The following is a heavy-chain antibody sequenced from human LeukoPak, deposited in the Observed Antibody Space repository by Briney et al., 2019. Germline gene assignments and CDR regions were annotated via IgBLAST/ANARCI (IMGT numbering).Heavy chain of an antibody. CDR2: ISYDGSNK. CDR1: GFTFSSYG. J-gene: IGHJ3*02. Sequence: PGGSLRLSCAASGFTFSSYGMHWVRQAPGKGLEWVAVISYDGSNKYYADSVKGRFTISRDSSKNTLYLQMNSLRAEDTAVYYCAKVYGVKTVVTPGFDAFDIWGQGTMVTVSS. D-gene: IGHD4-23*01. CDR3: AKVYGVKTVVTPGFDAFDI. V-gene: IGHV3-30*18.